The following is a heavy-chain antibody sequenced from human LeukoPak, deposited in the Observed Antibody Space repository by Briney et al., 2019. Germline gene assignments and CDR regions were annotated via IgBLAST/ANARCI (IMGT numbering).Heavy chain of an antibody. V-gene: IGHV3-21*01. J-gene: IGHJ4*02. CDR3: ARDPRGPTGNDHNGRDSFDF. CDR1: GFTFSSYS. D-gene: IGHD1-14*01. CDR2: ISSSSSYI. Sequence: NPGGSLRLSCAASGFTFSSYSMNWVRQAPGKGLEWVSSISSSSSYIYYADSVKGRFTISRDNSQSTLYLQMSSLRGEDTAVYYCARDPRGPTGNDHNGRDSFDFWGQGALVTVSS.